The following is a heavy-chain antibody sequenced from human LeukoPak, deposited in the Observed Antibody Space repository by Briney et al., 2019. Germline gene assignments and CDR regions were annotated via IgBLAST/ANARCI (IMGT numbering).Heavy chain of an antibody. CDR1: GYSFTSYW. CDR3: ARRRGWYFGAFDI. V-gene: IGHV5-51*01. Sequence: GESLKISCKGSGYSFTSYWIGWVRQMPGKGLKWMGIIYPGDSDTRYSPSFQGQVTISADKSISTAYLQWSSLKASETAMYYCARRRGWYFGAFDIWGQGTMVTVSS. CDR2: IYPGDSDT. D-gene: IGHD6-19*01. J-gene: IGHJ3*02.